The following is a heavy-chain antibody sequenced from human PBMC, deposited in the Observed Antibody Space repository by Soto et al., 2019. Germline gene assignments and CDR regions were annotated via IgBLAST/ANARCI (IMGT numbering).Heavy chain of an antibody. V-gene: IGHV3-53*01. Sequence: EVQLVESGGGLIQPGGSLRLSCAASGFTVSSNYMSWVRQAPGKGLEWVSIIYSGGSTYYADSVKGRFTISRDNPKNTLYLQMNSLRAEDTAVYYCARGTDAKTFDYWGQGTLVTVSS. CDR2: IYSGGST. CDR3: ARGTDAKTFDY. CDR1: GFTVSSNY. J-gene: IGHJ4*02.